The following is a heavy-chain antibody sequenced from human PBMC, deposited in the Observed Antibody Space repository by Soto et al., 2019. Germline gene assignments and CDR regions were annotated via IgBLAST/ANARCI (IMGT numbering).Heavy chain of an antibody. D-gene: IGHD2-8*02. J-gene: IGHJ4*02. CDR3: TTDATGPYDY. CDR2: IYYSGST. V-gene: IGHV4-59*01. Sequence: KTSEPLSLTCTVSGAPITINYWSWIRQAPGKGLEWIGYIYYSGSTPYNPSLKNRIIMSAETSKDQFSLRLSSVAAADTAVYYCTTDATGPYDYWGQGILVTVSS. CDR1: GAPITINY.